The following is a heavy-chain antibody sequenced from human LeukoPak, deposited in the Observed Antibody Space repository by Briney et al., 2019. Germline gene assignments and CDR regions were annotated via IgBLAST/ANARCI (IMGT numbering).Heavy chain of an antibody. CDR3: ATASGSWYRYYFDC. D-gene: IGHD6-13*01. CDR1: EFTFSNYE. J-gene: IGHJ4*02. CDR2: ISSTSNMI. V-gene: IGHV3-48*03. Sequence: PGGSLRLSCAASEFTFSNYEMNWVRQAPGKGLEWVSYISSTSNMIYYAESVRGRFTISRDNAENSLYLQMNSLRAEDTAVYYCATASGSWYRYYFDCWGQGTLVTVSS.